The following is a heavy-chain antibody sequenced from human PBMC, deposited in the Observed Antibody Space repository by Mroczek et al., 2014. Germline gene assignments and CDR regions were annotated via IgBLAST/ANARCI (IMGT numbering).Heavy chain of an antibody. CDR3: ARGYCGGDCYSYYYYGMDV. Sequence: QVQLVESGPGLVKPSETLSLTCTVSGGSISSYYWSWIRQPPGKGLEWIGYIYYSGSTNYNPSLKSRVTISVDTSKNQFSLKLSSVTAADTAVYYCARGYCGGDCYSYYYYGMDVWGQGTTVTVSS. V-gene: IGHV4-59*01. D-gene: IGHD2-21*02. J-gene: IGHJ6*02. CDR2: IYYSGST. CDR1: GGSISSYY.